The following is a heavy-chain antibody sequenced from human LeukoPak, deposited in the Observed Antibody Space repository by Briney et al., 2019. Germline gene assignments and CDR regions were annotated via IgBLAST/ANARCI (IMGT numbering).Heavy chain of an antibody. CDR1: GYTGTGYY. J-gene: IGHJ4*02. CDR2: INFNSGGT. CDR3: ARYSYCGGDCYTFDY. V-gene: IGHV1-2*02. Sequence: GASVKVSCKASGYTGTGYYMHWVRQAPGQGLEWMAWINFNSGGTNYAQRFQGRVTMTRDTSISTAYMELSRLSSDDTAIYYCARYSYCGGDCYTFDYWGQGTLVTVSS. D-gene: IGHD2-21*02.